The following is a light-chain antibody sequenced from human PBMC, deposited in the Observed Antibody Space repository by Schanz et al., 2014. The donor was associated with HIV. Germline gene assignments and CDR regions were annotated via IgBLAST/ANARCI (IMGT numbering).Light chain of an antibody. J-gene: IGLJ2*01. CDR3: QVWDTYMNAV. V-gene: IGLV3-21*04. Sequence: SYELTQSPSVSVAPGKTATITCGGHDIGSKDVHWYQQKPGQAPVVVIFYDDDRPSGIPERFSGSNSGHTATLTISRVEAGDEADYYCQVWDTYMNAVFGGGTKLTVL. CDR2: YDD. CDR1: DIGSKD.